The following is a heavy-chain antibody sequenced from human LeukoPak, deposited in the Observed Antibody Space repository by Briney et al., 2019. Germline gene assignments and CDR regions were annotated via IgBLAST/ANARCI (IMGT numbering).Heavy chain of an antibody. CDR1: GGSISSYY. D-gene: IGHD6-6*01. CDR2: IYYSGST. CDR3: ARGSYNSSVHFDL. J-gene: IGHJ2*01. V-gene: IGHV4-59*01. Sequence: SETLSLTCTVSGGSISSYYWSWIRQPPGKGLEWIGYIYYSGSTNYNPSLKSRVTISVDTSKNQFSLKLSSVTAADTAVYYCARGSYNSSVHFDLWGRGTLVTVSS.